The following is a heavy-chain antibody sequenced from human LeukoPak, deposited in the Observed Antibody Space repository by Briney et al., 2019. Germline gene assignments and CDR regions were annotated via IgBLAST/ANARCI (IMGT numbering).Heavy chain of an antibody. CDR1: AFTFISYA. V-gene: IGHV3-23*01. D-gene: IGHD2-2*01. CDR3: AKTRAARGDFDY. Sequence: PGGSLRLSCAASAFTFISYAMSWVRQAPGKGLEWVSIISTSGGTTYYADSVRGRFTISRDNSKNTLYLQMNNLRAEDTAVYHCAKTRAARGDFDYWGQGTLVTVSS. CDR2: ISTSGGTT. J-gene: IGHJ4*02.